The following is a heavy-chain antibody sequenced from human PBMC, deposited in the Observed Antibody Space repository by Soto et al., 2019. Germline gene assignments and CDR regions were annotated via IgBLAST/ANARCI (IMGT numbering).Heavy chain of an antibody. CDR2: INHSGST. CDR1: GGSFSDYY. CDR3: ARGHSSSAGRGNDDWFDP. J-gene: IGHJ5*01. D-gene: IGHD6-25*01. V-gene: IGHV4-34*01. Sequence: SETLSLTCAVYGGSFSDYYWSWIRQPPGKGLEWIGEINHSGSTNYNPSLKSRVTISIHTSKNQFSLKLSSVTAADTAVYYCARGHSSSAGRGNDDWFDPWGQGTLVTVSS.